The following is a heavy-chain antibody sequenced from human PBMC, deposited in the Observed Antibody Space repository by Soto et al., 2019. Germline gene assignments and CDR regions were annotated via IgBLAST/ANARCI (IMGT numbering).Heavy chain of an antibody. V-gene: IGHV3-30*18. J-gene: IGHJ5*02. D-gene: IGHD3-10*01. Sequence: PGGSLRLSCAASGFTFSSYGMHWVRQAPGKGLEWVAVISYDGSNKYYADSVKGRFTISRDNSKNTLYLQMNSLRAEDTAVYYCAKTPEGFGELFSWFDPWGQGTLVTVSS. CDR3: AKTPEGFGELFSWFDP. CDR2: ISYDGSNK. CDR1: GFTFSSYG.